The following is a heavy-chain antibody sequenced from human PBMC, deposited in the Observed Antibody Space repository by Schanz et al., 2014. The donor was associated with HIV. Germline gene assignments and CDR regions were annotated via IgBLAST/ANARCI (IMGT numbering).Heavy chain of an antibody. J-gene: IGHJ4*02. CDR3: ARVGRAYYYDSSGGIDY. D-gene: IGHD3-22*01. CDR2: ISAYNGNT. CDR1: GYTFSSHG. Sequence: QVQLVQSGAEVKKPGASVKVSCKASGYTFSSHGISWVRQAPGQGLEWMGWISAYNGNTNYAQKLQGRVTMTTDTSTSTAYMELRSLRSDDTAVYYCARVGRAYYYDSSGGIDYWGQGTLVTVSS. V-gene: IGHV1-18*01.